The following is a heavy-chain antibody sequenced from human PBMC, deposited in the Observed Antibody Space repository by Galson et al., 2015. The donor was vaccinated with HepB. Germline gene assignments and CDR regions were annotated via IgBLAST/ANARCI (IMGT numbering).Heavy chain of an antibody. J-gene: IGHJ5*02. CDR2: IYYRGNT. V-gene: IGHV4-39*01. CDR3: ARHPSLGYCSGGTCLDKSESWFDP. Sequence: SETLSLTCTVSGGSISSSSYYWGWIRQPPGKGLEWIGSIYYRGNTYYTPSLKSRVTISVDTSKNQFSLKVSSVTAADTAVYYCARHPSLGYCSGGTCLDKSESWFDPWGQGTLVTVSS. D-gene: IGHD2-15*01. CDR1: GGSISSSSYY.